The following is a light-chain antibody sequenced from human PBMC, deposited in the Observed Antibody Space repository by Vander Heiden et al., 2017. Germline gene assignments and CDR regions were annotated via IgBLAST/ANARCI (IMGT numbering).Light chain of an antibody. V-gene: IGKV2-30*01. Sequence: VVLTQSPPSLPVTLRQPASISCRSSQSLVYSDGNIYLHWFQQRPGQSPRRLIYRVSDRDSGVPDRFSGSGSDTDFTLKVSRVEAEDIGIYYCMQGTHLPYTFGQGTKLEIK. J-gene: IGKJ2*01. CDR3: MQGTHLPYT. CDR1: QSLVYSDGNIY. CDR2: RVS.